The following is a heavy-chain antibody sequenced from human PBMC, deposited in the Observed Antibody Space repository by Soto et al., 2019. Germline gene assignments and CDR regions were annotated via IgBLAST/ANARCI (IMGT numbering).Heavy chain of an antibody. V-gene: IGHV3-48*03. CDR3: ARVRQVRGVLVGGVRIGGMDV. D-gene: IGHD3-10*01. Sequence: EVQLVGSGGGMVHPGGSLRLSCAASGFTFRIYEKTWVRQAPGKGPEWVSFISGTSSVILDADSVKGRFTTSRDNAKNSLYLQINNLRVDDTAVYYCARVRQVRGVLVGGVRIGGMDVWGQGTTVTVSS. J-gene: IGHJ6*02. CDR2: ISGTSSVI. CDR1: GFTFRIYE.